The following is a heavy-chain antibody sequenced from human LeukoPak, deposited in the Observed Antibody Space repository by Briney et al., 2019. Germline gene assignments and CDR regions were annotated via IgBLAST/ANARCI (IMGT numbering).Heavy chain of an antibody. CDR1: GFTFSSYA. Sequence: GGSLRLSCAASGFTFSSYAMSWVRQAPGKGLEWVSAISGSGGSTYNADSVKGRITISRDNSKNTLYLQMNSLRAEDTAVYYCAKGVGYCSGGSCQQFDYWGQGTLVTVSS. V-gene: IGHV3-23*01. D-gene: IGHD2-15*01. CDR3: AKGVGYCSGGSCQQFDY. CDR2: ISGSGGST. J-gene: IGHJ4*02.